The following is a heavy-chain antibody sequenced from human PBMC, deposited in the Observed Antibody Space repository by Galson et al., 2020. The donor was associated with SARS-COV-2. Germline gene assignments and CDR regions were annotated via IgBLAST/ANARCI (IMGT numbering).Heavy chain of an antibody. J-gene: IGHJ3*01. D-gene: IGHD6-19*01. CDR1: GFTFSSYA. Sequence: GGSLRLSCAASGFTFSSYAMHWVRQAPGKGLEWVAFISYDGTGKYYADSVRGRFTISRDNSENTLYLEMNTLRVEDTAIYYCARRRQWLGDAFDVWGQGTVVTVSS. CDR3: ARRRQWLGDAFDV. CDR2: ISYDGTGK. V-gene: IGHV3-30-3*01.